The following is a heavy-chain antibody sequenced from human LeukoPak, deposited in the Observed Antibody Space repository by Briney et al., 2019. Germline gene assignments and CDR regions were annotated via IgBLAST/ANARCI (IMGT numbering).Heavy chain of an antibody. Sequence: ASVKVSCKASGYTFTSYGISWVRQAPGQGLEWMGWISAYNGNTNYAQKLQGRVTMTTDTSTSTAYMELRSLRSDDTAVYYCARDPLIDYDILTGYSYYFDYWGQGTLVTVSS. CDR1: GYTFTSYG. V-gene: IGHV1-18*01. D-gene: IGHD3-9*01. CDR3: ARDPLIDYDILTGYSYYFDY. CDR2: ISAYNGNT. J-gene: IGHJ4*02.